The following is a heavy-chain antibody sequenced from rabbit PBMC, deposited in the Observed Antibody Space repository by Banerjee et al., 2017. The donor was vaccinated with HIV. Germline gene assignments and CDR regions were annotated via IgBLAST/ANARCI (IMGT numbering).Heavy chain of an antibody. Sequence: KGLEWIACINTNSGSAWYASWVNGRFTISRSTSLSTVDLKMTSLTAADTATYFCAKNAGSADNLWGQGTLVTVS. CDR2: INTNSGSA. CDR3: AKNAGSADNL. V-gene: IGHV1S43*01. J-gene: IGHJ4*01. D-gene: IGHD4-2*01.